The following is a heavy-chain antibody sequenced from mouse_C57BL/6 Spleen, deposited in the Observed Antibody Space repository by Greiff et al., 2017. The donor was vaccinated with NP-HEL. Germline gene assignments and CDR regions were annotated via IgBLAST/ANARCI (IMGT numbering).Heavy chain of an antibody. Sequence: VQLQQSGAELVRPGTSVKLSCKASGYTFTSYWMHWVKQRPGQGLEWIGVIDPSDSYTNYNQKFKGKATLTVDPSSSTAYMQLSSLTSEDSAVYYCARYVDGAMDYWGQGTSVTVSS. V-gene: IGHV1-59*01. CDR1: GYTFTSYW. CDR3: ARYVDGAMDY. J-gene: IGHJ4*01. D-gene: IGHD2-3*01. CDR2: IDPSDSYT.